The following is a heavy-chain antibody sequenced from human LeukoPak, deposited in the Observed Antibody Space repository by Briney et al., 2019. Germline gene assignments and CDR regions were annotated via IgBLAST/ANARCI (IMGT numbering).Heavy chain of an antibody. CDR1: GGSFSGYY. D-gene: IGHD3-16*01. CDR2: IYYSGST. Sequence: KASETLSLTCAVYGGSFSGYYWSWIRQPPGKGLECIGSIYYSGSTYYNPSLKSRVTISVDTSKNQFSLKLNSVTATDTAVYYCARHYGPWGQGTLVTVSS. V-gene: IGHV4-34*01. J-gene: IGHJ4*02. CDR3: ARHYGP.